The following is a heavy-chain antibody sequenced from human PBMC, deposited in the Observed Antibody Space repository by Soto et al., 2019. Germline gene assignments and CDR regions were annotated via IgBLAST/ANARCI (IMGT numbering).Heavy chain of an antibody. CDR1: GFTFSSYG. CDR2: ISYDGNNK. CDR3: AKDHLETTVTTPSY. J-gene: IGHJ4*02. Sequence: PGGSLRLSCAASGFTFSSYGMHWVRQAPGKGLEWVAVISYDGNNKYYADSVKGRFTISRDNFKNTLYLQMDSLRAEDTAMYYCAKDHLETTVTTPSYWCQGTLVTVSS. D-gene: IGHD4-17*01. V-gene: IGHV3-30*18.